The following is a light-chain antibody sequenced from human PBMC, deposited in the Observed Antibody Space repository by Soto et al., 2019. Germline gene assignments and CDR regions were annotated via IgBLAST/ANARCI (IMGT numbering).Light chain of an antibody. CDR1: SSNIGNNA. CDR3: AAWDDSLNGHV. J-gene: IGLJ1*01. Sequence: QSVLTQPPSVSEAPRQRVTISCSGSSSNIGNNAVNWYQQLPGKAPKLLIYYDDLLPSGVSDRFSGSKSGTSASLAISGLQSEAEADYYCAAWDDSLNGHVFGTGTKVTVL. CDR2: YDD. V-gene: IGLV1-36*01.